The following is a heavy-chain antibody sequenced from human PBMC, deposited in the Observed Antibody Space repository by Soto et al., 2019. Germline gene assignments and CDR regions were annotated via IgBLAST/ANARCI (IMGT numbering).Heavy chain of an antibody. D-gene: IGHD2-15*01. CDR1: GGTFSSYA. CDR2: IIPIFGTA. J-gene: IGHJ6*02. V-gene: IGHV1-69*13. CDR3: AIPTVAYCSGGSCYGENYYYGMDV. Sequence: SVKVSCKASGGTFSSYAISWVRQAPGQGLEWMGGIIPIFGTANYAQKFQGRVTITADESTSTAYMELSSLRSEDTAVYYCAIPTVAYCSGGSCYGENYYYGMDVWGQGTTVTVSS.